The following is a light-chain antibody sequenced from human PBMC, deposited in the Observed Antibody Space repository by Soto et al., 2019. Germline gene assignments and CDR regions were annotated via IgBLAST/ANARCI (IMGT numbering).Light chain of an antibody. Sequence: QSVLTQPPSASGSPGQSVTISCTGTSSDVGGYNYVSWYQQHPGKAPKPLIYEFSKRPSGVPDRFSGSKSGNTASLTVSGLQAEDEADYYCSSYAANNNYVFGTGTKLTVL. V-gene: IGLV2-8*01. CDR2: EFS. CDR1: SSDVGGYNY. J-gene: IGLJ1*01. CDR3: SSYAANNNYV.